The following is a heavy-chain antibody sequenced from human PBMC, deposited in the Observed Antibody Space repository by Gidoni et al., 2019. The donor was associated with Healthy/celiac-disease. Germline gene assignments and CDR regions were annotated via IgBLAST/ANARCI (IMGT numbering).Heavy chain of an antibody. CDR3: ARDDTTGTRNYYYYGMDV. V-gene: IGHV1-18*01. D-gene: IGHD1-1*01. CDR2: FSAYNGNT. CDR1: GYTFTSYG. Sequence: QVQLVQSGAEVKKPGASVKVSCKASGYTFTSYGISWVRQAPGQGLEWMGWFSAYNGNTNYAQKLQGRVTMTTDTSTSTAYMELRSLRSDDTAVYYCARDDTTGTRNYYYYGMDVWGQGTTVTVSS. J-gene: IGHJ6*02.